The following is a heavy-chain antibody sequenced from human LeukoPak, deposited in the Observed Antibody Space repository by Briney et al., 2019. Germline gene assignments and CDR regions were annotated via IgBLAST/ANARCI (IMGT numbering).Heavy chain of an antibody. J-gene: IGHJ4*02. D-gene: IGHD4-23*01. CDR1: GFTFSPFT. Sequence: GGSLRLSCAASGFTFSPFTMNWVRQAPGKGLEWVSGISGSDSSTYYADFVKGRFTISRDNSKNTLYLQMNSLRADDTAVYYCAKGGGWLYYFDYWGQGALVTVSS. CDR2: ISGSDSST. CDR3: AKGGGWLYYFDY. V-gene: IGHV3-23*01.